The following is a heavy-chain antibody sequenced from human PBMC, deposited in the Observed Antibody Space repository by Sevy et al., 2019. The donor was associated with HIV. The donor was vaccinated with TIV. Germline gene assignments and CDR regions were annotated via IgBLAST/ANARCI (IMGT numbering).Heavy chain of an antibody. V-gene: IGHV3-15*01. Sequence: GGSLRLSCAASGLTFTSAWMSWVRQAPEKGLELVGRIKSKNDGGTADYAAPVKGRFTILRDDSQNTIYLQMNSLESEDTGVYYCATDRSWFDPWGQGTLVTVSS. CDR2: IKSKNDGGTA. J-gene: IGHJ5*02. CDR1: GLTFTSAW. CDR3: ATDRSWFDP.